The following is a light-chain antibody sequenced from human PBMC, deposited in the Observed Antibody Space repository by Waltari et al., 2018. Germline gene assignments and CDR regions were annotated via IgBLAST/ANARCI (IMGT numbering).Light chain of an antibody. CDR2: DVS. CDR3: SSYSSSTTRV. CDR1: SRDFGAYTY. J-gene: IGLJ3*02. Sequence: QSALTQPASVSGSPGQSVSISCTGTSRDFGAYTYVSWYQQHPGKAPKLIIYDVSDRPSGVSDRFSGSKSGNTASLIISGLQAEDEADYYCSSYSSSTTRVFGGGTKLTVL. V-gene: IGLV2-14*03.